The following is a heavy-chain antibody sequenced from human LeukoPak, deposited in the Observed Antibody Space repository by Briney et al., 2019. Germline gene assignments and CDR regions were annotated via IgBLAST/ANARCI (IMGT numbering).Heavy chain of an antibody. Sequence: ASVKVSCKASGYIFTTYGFNWVRQAPGQGLEWMGWISAYNTYTNYAQKLQGRVTMTTDTSTTTAYMELRSLRSDDTAVYYCARVKDGGVFDYWGQGTLVTVSS. D-gene: IGHD2-8*02. CDR1: GYIFTTYG. J-gene: IGHJ4*02. V-gene: IGHV1-18*01. CDR2: ISAYNTYT. CDR3: ARVKDGGVFDY.